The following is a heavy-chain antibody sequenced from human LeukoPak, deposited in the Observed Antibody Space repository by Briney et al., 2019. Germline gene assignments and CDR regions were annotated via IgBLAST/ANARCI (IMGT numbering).Heavy chain of an antibody. CDR1: GFRFSDYY. J-gene: IGHJ5*02. CDR2: ISSTSNSI. Sequence: GGSLRLSCAATGFRFSDYYMSWIRQAPGKGLEWVAYISSTSNSIFYADSVKGRFTISRDHAKNSLSLQLNSLRAEDTAVYYCAKGGIRYGYWFDHWGQGTLVTVSS. V-gene: IGHV3-11*01. D-gene: IGHD3-10*01. CDR3: AKGGIRYGYWFDH.